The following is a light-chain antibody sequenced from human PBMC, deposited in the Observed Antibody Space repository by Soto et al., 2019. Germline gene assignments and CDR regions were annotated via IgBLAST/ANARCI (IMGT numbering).Light chain of an antibody. Sequence: EVVLTQSPGTLSLSPGERATLSCRASQSVSNNYLAWYQQKPGQAPRLLIFGSSVRATGIPDRFSGSGSGTDFTLTIIRLEPEDFAVYYCQQYGSSPPYTFGQGTKLQIK. V-gene: IGKV3-20*01. CDR3: QQYGSSPPYT. CDR1: QSVSNNY. CDR2: GSS. J-gene: IGKJ2*01.